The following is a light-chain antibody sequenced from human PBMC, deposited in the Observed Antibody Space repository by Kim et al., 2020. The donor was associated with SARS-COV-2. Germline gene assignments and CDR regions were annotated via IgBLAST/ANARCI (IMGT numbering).Light chain of an antibody. J-gene: IGLJ1*01. V-gene: IGLV3-1*01. Sequence: VSPGQTVSIPCSGDKLGDKYACWYQQKPGQSPLLVIYHDDRRPSGIPERFSGSNSGNTATLTISGTQAMDEADYYCQAWVSGTYVFGPGTKVTVL. CDR2: HDD. CDR1: KLGDKY. CDR3: QAWVSGTYV.